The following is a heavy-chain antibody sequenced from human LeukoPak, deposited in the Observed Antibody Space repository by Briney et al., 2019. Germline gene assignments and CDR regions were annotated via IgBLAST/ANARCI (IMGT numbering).Heavy chain of an antibody. Sequence: SETLSLTCTVSGYSLSSGYYWGWIRQPPGKGLEWIGEINHSGSTKYNPSLKSRVTISVDTSKNQFSLKLSSVTAADTAVYYCARFPRSRDGYNVWDRGAFDIWGQGTMVTVSS. CDR2: INHSGST. V-gene: IGHV4-38-2*02. D-gene: IGHD5-24*01. CDR3: ARFPRSRDGYNVWDRGAFDI. CDR1: GYSLSSGYY. J-gene: IGHJ3*02.